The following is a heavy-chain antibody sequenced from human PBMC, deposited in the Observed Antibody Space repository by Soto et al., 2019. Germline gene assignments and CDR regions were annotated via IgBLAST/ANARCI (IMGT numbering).Heavy chain of an antibody. D-gene: IGHD2-2*01. CDR2: CYFTGSA. J-gene: IGHJ4*02. Sequence: SETLSLTCTVSGGSISSSSYYWAWIRQPPGKGLEWIGSCYFTGSAYYNPSLKSRIAISVDTSRNQFSLKLNSVTAADTAVYYCARRGSRYCVSASCRIDYWGQGALVT. CDR1: GGSISSSSYY. V-gene: IGHV4-39*01. CDR3: ARRGSRYCVSASCRIDY.